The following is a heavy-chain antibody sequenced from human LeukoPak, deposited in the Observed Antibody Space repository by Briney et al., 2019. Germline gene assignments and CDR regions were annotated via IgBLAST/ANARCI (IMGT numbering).Heavy chain of an antibody. D-gene: IGHD3-10*01. V-gene: IGHV3-33*01. Sequence: PGGSLRLSCAASGFTFSSYGMHWVRQAPGKGLEWVAVIWYDGSNKYYADSVKGRFTNSRDNSKNTLYLQLNSLRAEDKAVYYCARDGGFRTGYFDYWGQGTLVTVSS. CDR1: GFTFSSYG. CDR3: ARDGGFRTGYFDY. J-gene: IGHJ4*02. CDR2: IWYDGSNK.